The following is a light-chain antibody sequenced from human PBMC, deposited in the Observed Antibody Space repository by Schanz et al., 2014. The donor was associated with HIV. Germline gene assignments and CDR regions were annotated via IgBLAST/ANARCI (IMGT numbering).Light chain of an antibody. CDR1: QGISSW. Sequence: DIPMTQSPSSVSASVGDRVTITCRASQGISSWLAWYQQRPGKAPKLLIHTASTLQSGVPSRFSGSGSGTDFTLTISCLQSEDFATYYCQQYNTSPRTFGQGTKVDMK. CDR3: QQYNTSPRT. CDR2: TAS. V-gene: IGKV1-12*01. J-gene: IGKJ1*01.